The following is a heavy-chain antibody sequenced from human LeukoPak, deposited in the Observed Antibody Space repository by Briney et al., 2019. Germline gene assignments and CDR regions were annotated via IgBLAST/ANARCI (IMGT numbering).Heavy chain of an antibody. CDR3: ARERSIAVAGTLRREVYYMDV. CDR2: INPSGGST. D-gene: IGHD6-19*01. J-gene: IGHJ6*03. V-gene: IGHV1-46*01. CDR1: GYTFTSYY. Sequence: ASVKVSCKASGYTFTSYYMHWVRQAPGQGLEWMGIINPSGGSTSYAQEFQGRVTMTMDTSTSTVYMELSSLRSEDTAVYYCARERSIAVAGTLRREVYYMDVWGKGTTVTVSS.